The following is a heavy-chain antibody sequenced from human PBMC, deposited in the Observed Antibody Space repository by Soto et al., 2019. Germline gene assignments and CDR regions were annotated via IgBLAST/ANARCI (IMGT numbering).Heavy chain of an antibody. V-gene: IGHV1-18*01. J-gene: IGHJ6*02. CDR1: GYTFTNYG. CDR2: ISGYNGDT. CDR3: AREGAAPYYYYGMDV. Sequence: GASVKVSCKTSGYTFTNYGVNWVRQAPGQGLEWMGWISGYNGDTNYAQKFQDRVTMTTDTSTNTVYMELRSLRSDDTAVYYCAREGAAPYYYYGMDVWGQGTTVTVSS. D-gene: IGHD6-13*01.